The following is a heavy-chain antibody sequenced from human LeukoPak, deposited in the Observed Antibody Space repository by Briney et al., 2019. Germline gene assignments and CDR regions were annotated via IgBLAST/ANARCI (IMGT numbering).Heavy chain of an antibody. D-gene: IGHD3-22*01. CDR3: AKGLYYYDSSGYPH. V-gene: IGHV3-30*02. Sequence: GGSLRLSCAASGFTFSSYGMHWVRQAPGKGLEWVAFIRYDGSNKYYADSVKGRFTISRDNSKNTLYLQMNSLRAEDTAVYYCAKGLYYYDSSGYPHWGQGTLVTVSS. CDR2: IRYDGSNK. CDR1: GFTFSSYG. J-gene: IGHJ1*01.